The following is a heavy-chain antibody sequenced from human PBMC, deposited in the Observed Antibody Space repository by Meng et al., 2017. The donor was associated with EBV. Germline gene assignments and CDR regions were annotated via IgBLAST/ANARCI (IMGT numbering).Heavy chain of an antibody. Sequence: QLQLRESGPGPVKPSVTLSPTCPVSGDSISSFSYWGWIRQPPGRGLEWIGSVHYTGSTYYSPSLKSRVTVSVDTSKNQFSLRLTSVTAADTAVYYCARPFPSWQSPRLDPFGAWGQGTMVTVSS. V-gene: IGHV4-39*01. CDR1: GDSISSFSY. D-gene: IGHD6-19*01. J-gene: IGHJ5*02. CDR3: ARPFPSWQSPRLDPFGA. CDR2: VHYTGST.